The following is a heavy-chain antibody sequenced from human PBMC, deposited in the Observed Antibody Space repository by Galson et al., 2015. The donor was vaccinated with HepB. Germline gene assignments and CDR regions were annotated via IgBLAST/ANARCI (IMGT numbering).Heavy chain of an antibody. CDR1: GYTFATYD. V-gene: IGHV1-8*01. Sequence: SVKVSCKASGYTFATYDINWVRQATGQGLEWMGWMNPNSGNTGYAQNFQGRVTMTRNTSISTAYMELSSLRSEDTAVYYCARAFSSSWCFFDYWGQGTLVTVSS. J-gene: IGHJ4*02. D-gene: IGHD6-6*01. CDR3: ARAFSSSWCFFDY. CDR2: MNPNSGNT.